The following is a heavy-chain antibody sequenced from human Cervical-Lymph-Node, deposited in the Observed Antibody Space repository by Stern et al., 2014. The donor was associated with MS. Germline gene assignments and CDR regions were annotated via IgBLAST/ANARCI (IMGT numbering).Heavy chain of an antibody. CDR2: ISYDGSNQ. Sequence: VQLVESGGGVVQPGRSLRLSCAASGFTFSSYGMHWVRQAPGKGLEWVAVISYDGSNQYYADSVKGRFTISRDNSKNPLYLQMNSLRAEDTAVYYCAKDLGGSYYHYYYGMDVWGQGTTVTVSS. D-gene: IGHD1-26*01. V-gene: IGHV3-30*18. CDR3: AKDLGGSYYHYYYGMDV. CDR1: GFTFSSYG. J-gene: IGHJ6*02.